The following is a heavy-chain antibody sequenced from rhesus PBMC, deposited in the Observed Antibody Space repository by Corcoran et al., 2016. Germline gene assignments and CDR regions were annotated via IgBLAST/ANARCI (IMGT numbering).Heavy chain of an antibody. CDR2: INTDTGNP. J-gene: IGHJ4*01. D-gene: IGHD6-25*01. CDR3: ARYAAAAGIDY. Sequence: QVQLVQSGAEVKQPGASVKVSCKASGYTFTSYGMNWVRQAHGQRLEWMGWINTDTGNPTYAHGFKELFTFAMDTSISTAYLQISSLTAEDTAVYYCARYAAAAGIDYWGQGVLVTVSS. CDR1: GYTFTSYG. V-gene: IGHV7-114*01.